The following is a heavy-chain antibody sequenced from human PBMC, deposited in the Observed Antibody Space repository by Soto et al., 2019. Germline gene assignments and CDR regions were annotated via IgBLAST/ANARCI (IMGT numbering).Heavy chain of an antibody. V-gene: IGHV2-5*02. D-gene: IGHD3-3*01. CDR1: GFSLSTSGVG. J-gene: IGHJ4*02. CDR2: IYWDDDK. Sequence: QITLKESGPTLVKPTQNLTLNCTFSGFSLSTSGVGVGWIRQPPGKALEWLALIYWDDDKRYSPYLKSRLTITKDTSKNQVVLTMTNMDPVDTATYYCAHVTHQGDGYYSFVSAPPMYWGQGTLVTVSS. CDR3: AHVTHQGDGYYSFVSAPPMY.